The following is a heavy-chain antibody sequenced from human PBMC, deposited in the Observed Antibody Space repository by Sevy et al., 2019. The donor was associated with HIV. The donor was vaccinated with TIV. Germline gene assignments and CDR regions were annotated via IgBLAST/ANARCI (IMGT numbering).Heavy chain of an antibody. CDR1: GGSISSGSYY. Sequence: SETLSLTCTVSGGSISSGSYYWSWIRQPAGKGLEWIVRIYTSGRTNYNPSLKSRVTISVDTSKNQFSLKLSSVTAADTAVYYCARGSSSGWYNGWFDPWGQGTLVTVSS. CDR2: IYTSGRT. V-gene: IGHV4-61*02. D-gene: IGHD6-19*01. J-gene: IGHJ5*02. CDR3: ARGSSSGWYNGWFDP.